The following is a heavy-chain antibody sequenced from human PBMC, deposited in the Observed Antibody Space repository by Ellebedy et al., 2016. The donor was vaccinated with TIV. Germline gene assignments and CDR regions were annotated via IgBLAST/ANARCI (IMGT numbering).Heavy chain of an antibody. V-gene: IGHV4-4*07. CDR1: GGSISSYY. CDR2: IYTSGST. CDR3: ARGAGIAAAGTLGY. J-gene: IGHJ4*02. Sequence: SETLSLTXTASGGSISSYYWSWIRQPAGKGLEWIGRIYTSGSTNYNPSLKSRVTMSVDTSKNQFSLKLSSVTAADTAVYYCARGAGIAAAGTLGYWGQGTLVTVSS. D-gene: IGHD6-13*01.